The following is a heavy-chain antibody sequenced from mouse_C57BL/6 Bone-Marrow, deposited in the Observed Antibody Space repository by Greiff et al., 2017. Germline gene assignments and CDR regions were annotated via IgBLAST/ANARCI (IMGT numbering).Heavy chain of an antibody. V-gene: IGHV1-55*01. CDR3: ARGNYDYEDAMDY. D-gene: IGHD2-4*01. J-gene: IGHJ4*01. CDR2: IYPGSGST. CDR1: GYTFTSYW. Sequence: VKLQQPGAELVKPGASVKMSCKASGYTFTSYWITWVKQRPGQGLEWIGDIYPGSGSTNYNEKFKSKATLTVDTSSSTAYMQLSSLTSEDSAVYYCARGNYDYEDAMDYWGQGTSVTVSS.